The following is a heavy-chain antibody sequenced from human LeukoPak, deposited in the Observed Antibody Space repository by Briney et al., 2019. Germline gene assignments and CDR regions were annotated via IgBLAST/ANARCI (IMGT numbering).Heavy chain of an antibody. J-gene: IGHJ4*02. CDR1: GYTFTSYG. CDR2: ISAYNGNT. V-gene: IGHV1-18*01. CDR3: AISRLNYDILTGSLS. D-gene: IGHD3-9*01. Sequence: GASVKVSCKASGYTFTSYGISWVRQAPGQGLEWMGWISAYNGNTNYAQKLQGRVTMTTDTSTSTAYMELRSLRSDDTAVYYCAISRLNYDILTGSLSWGQGTLVTVSP.